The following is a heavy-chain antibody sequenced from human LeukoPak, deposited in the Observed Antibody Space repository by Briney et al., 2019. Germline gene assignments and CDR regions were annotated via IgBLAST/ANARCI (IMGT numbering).Heavy chain of an antibody. CDR2: IQYDGSNK. CDR1: GFPFSSYG. J-gene: IGHJ4*02. V-gene: IGHV3-30*02. CDR3: ARAAAGTFDD. Sequence: PGGSLRLSCAASGFPFSSYGIHWVRQAPGKGLEWVAFIQYDGSNKYYPDSVKGRFTISRDNSKNTLYLQMNGLRAEDTAVYYCARAAAGTFDDWGQGTLVTVSS. D-gene: IGHD6-13*01.